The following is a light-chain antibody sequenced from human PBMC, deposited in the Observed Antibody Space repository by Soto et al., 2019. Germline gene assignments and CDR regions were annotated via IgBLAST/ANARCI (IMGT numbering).Light chain of an antibody. Sequence: DIQMTQSPSSLSASAGDRVAITCRASQDIGNYLRWYQQKPGQAPKRLIFAAFNLESGVPSRFRGSGSGTEFTLTFGSLQVEDFATYYSRQNNAHPLTFGGGTKVEIK. CDR1: QDIGNY. CDR3: RQNNAHPLT. CDR2: AAF. J-gene: IGKJ4*01. V-gene: IGKV1-17*01.